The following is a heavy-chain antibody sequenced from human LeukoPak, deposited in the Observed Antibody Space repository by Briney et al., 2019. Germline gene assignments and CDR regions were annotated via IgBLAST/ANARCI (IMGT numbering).Heavy chain of an antibody. CDR1: GFTFSSYS. V-gene: IGHV3-21*01. CDR3: ARDSSRSTYNWFDP. J-gene: IGHJ5*02. Sequence: PGGSLRLSCAASGFTFSSYSMNWVRRAPGKGLEWVSSISSSSSYIYYADSVKGRFTISRDNAKNSLYLQMNSLRAEDTAVYYCARDSSRSTYNWFDPWGQGTLVTVSS. CDR2: ISSSSSYI.